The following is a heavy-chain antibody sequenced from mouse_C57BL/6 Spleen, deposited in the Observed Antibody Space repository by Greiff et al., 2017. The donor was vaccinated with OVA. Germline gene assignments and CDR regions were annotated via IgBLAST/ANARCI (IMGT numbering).Heavy chain of an antibody. Sequence: QVQLQQSGAELARPGASVKLSCKASGYTFTSYGISWVKQRTGQGLEWIGEIYPRSGNTYYNEKFKGKATLTADKSSSTAYMELRSLTSEDSAVYFCARAPLTTVVAKDVWGTGTTVTVSS. V-gene: IGHV1-81*01. CDR1: GYTFTSYG. CDR2: IYPRSGNT. J-gene: IGHJ1*03. D-gene: IGHD1-1*01. CDR3: ARAPLTTVVAKDV.